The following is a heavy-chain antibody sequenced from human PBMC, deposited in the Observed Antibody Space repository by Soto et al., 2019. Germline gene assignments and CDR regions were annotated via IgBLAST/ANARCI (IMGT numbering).Heavy chain of an antibody. J-gene: IGHJ4*02. CDR2: ISGYNGNT. D-gene: IGHD6-13*01. CDR1: GYTFSNYG. Sequence: ASVKVSCKASGYTFSNYGINWVRQAPGQGLEWMGWISGYNGNTNYAQKFQDRVTMTTDTSASTAYMELWSLRSDDTAMYYCARDHSSSWHDFDYCGQRTLVTVSS. CDR3: ARDHSSSWHDFDY. V-gene: IGHV1-18*01.